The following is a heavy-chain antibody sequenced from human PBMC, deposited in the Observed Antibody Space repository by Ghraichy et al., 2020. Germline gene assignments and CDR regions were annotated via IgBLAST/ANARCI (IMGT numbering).Heavy chain of an antibody. CDR3: ARDYGDYGNAFDI. D-gene: IGHD4-17*01. Sequence: GSLNISCAASGFTVSSNYMSWVRQAPGKGLEWVSVIYSGGSTYYTDSVKGRFTISRDNSKNTLYLQMNSLRAEDTAVYYCARDYGDYGNAFDIWGQGTMVTVSS. J-gene: IGHJ3*02. V-gene: IGHV3-66*02. CDR1: GFTVSSNY. CDR2: IYSGGST.